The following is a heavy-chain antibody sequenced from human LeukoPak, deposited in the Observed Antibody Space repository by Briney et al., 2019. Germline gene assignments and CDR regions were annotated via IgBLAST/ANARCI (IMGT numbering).Heavy chain of an antibody. V-gene: IGHV1-69*13. Sequence: SVKVSCKASGGTFSSYAISWVRQAPGQGLEWMGGIIPIFGTANYAQKFQGRVTITADESTSTAYMELRSLRSDDTAVYYCARDLNFWSGYYTGHWFDPWGQGTLVTVSS. CDR2: IIPIFGTA. D-gene: IGHD3-3*01. J-gene: IGHJ5*02. CDR1: GGTFSSYA. CDR3: ARDLNFWSGYYTGHWFDP.